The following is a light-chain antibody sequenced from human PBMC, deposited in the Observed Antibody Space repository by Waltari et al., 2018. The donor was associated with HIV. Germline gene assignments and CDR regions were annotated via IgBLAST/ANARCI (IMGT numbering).Light chain of an antibody. CDR1: QSVSSSY. Sequence: EIVLTQSPATLSLSPGKRATLSCGASQSVSSSYVAWYQQKPGLAPRLLIYDASRRATGIPDRFSGSGSGTDFTLTISRLEPEDFAVYYCQQYGSLLHSFGQGTKLEIK. CDR3: QQYGSLLHS. V-gene: IGKV3D-20*01. CDR2: DAS. J-gene: IGKJ2*03.